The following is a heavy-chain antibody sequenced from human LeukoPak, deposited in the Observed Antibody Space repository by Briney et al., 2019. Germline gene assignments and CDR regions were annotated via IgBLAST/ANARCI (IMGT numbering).Heavy chain of an antibody. J-gene: IGHJ3*01. D-gene: IGHD3-10*01. CDR1: GGTFSSYA. Sequence: GASVKVSCKASGGTFSSYAFSWVRQAPGQGLEWMGGIIPMFGTAHYAQKFQGRVTMTRDTSTSTVYMELSSLRSEDTAVYYCARDGRYYYDSTLRFWGQGTMVTVSS. V-gene: IGHV1-69*05. CDR3: ARDGRYYYDSTLRF. CDR2: IIPMFGTA.